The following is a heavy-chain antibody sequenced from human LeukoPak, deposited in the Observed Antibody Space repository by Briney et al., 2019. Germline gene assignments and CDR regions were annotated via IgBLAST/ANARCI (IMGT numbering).Heavy chain of an antibody. D-gene: IGHD3-10*01. V-gene: IGHV3-53*04. CDR2: IYSGGST. CDR3: VRDNYGSGTYYHGY. CDR1: GFSVSSHY. J-gene: IGHJ4*02. Sequence: GGSLRLSCAASGFSVSSHYMSWVRQAPGKGLEWVSVIYSGGSTNYADSVKGRFTISRHTSENTLYFQMNSLRPEDTAVYFCVRDNYGSGTYYHGYWGQGTLVTVSS.